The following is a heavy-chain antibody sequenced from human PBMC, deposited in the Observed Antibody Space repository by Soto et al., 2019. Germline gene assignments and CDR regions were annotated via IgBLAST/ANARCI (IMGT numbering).Heavy chain of an antibody. D-gene: IGHD6-19*01. J-gene: IGHJ4*03. V-gene: IGHV4-4*02. CDR2: IHHSGIT. CDR1: GASIIAEQR. CDR3: ATCFGWYAMDH. Sequence: QMQLEESGPGLVKPSETLSLTCAVSGASIIAEQRWTWVRQTPGKGLEWIGEIHHSGITRTNPSLTNPVTWSLGSARKLFFLILTSVTAADMAVHYCATCFGWYAMDHWGQGTLVIV.